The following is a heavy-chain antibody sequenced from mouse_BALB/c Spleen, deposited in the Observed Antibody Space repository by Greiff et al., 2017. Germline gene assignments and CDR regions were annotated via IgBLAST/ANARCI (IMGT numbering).Heavy chain of an antibody. Sequence: EVQLQQSGPELVKPGASVKMSCKASAYTFTSYVMHWVKQKPGQGLEWIGYINPYNDGTKYNEKFKGKATLTSDKSSSTAYMELSSLTSEDSAVYYCARDGNPYYYAMDYWGQGTSVTVSS. CDR3: ARDGNPYYYAMDY. J-gene: IGHJ4*01. D-gene: IGHD2-1*01. CDR2: INPYNDGT. V-gene: IGHV1-14*01. CDR1: AYTFTSYV.